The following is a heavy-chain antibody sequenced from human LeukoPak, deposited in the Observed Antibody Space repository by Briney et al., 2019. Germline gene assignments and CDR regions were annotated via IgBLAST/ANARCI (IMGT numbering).Heavy chain of an antibody. Sequence: GESLKISCKGSGYSFTSYWIGWVRQMPGIGLEWMGIIYPGDSDTRYSPSFQGQVTISADKSISTAYLQWSSLKASDTAMYYCARQMTTVTGRDAFDIWGQGTMVTVSS. J-gene: IGHJ3*02. CDR3: ARQMTTVTGRDAFDI. D-gene: IGHD4-17*01. V-gene: IGHV5-51*01. CDR2: IYPGDSDT. CDR1: GYSFTSYW.